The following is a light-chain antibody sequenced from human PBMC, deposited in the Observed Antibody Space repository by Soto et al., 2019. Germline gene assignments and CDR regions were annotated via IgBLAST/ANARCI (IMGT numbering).Light chain of an antibody. V-gene: IGKV1-5*03. CDR2: EAS. CDR3: QQYDRFPYT. Sequence: DIQMTQSPSTLSASVGDTVSITCRASLSISSWLAWYQQKPGNAPKLLLYEASNIKSELPSRFSGSGSGTDFTLTISGLQPDDFATYYCQQYDRFPYTFGQGTRLEIK. J-gene: IGKJ2*01. CDR1: LSISSW.